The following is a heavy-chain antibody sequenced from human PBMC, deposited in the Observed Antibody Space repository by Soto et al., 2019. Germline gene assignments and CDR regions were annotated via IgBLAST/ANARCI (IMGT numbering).Heavy chain of an antibody. CDR2: ISDAAGSA. D-gene: IGHD4-17*01. CDR3: ARPYGGKIGDAPDL. J-gene: IGHJ3*01. Sequence: GGSLRLSCVASGVTFSSYAMSWVRQVPGKGLEWVSTISDAAGSAYYVDSVKGRFTISRDNSKKTLYLQMNSLRAEDSAVYNCARPYGGKIGDAPDLWGPGTMVTVSS. CDR1: GVTFSSYA. V-gene: IGHV3-23*01.